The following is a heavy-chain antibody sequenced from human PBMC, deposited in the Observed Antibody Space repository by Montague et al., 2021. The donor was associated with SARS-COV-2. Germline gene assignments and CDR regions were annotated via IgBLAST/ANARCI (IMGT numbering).Heavy chain of an antibody. D-gene: IGHD3-10*01. V-gene: IGHV4-34*01. CDR1: GGSFSGYC. CDR2: INHSGST. J-gene: IGHJ6*02. Sequence: SETLSLTCAVYGGSFSGYCWSWIRQPPVKGLEWIGEINHSGSTNYNPSLKIRVTISVDTSKNQFSLKLRSVTAADTAAYYCARVRYYGSGTSLGMDVWGQGTTVTVSS. CDR3: ARVRYYGSGTSLGMDV.